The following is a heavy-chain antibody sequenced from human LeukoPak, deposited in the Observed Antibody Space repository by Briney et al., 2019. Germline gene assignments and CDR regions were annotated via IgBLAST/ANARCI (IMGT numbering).Heavy chain of an antibody. CDR3: ARVDFVVVPAAMYWFDP. V-gene: IGHV4-61*01. J-gene: IGHJ5*02. CDR1: GGSVSSSSYY. Sequence: SETLSLTCTVSGGSVSSSSYYWSWIRQPPGKGLEWIGYIYYSGSTNYNPSLKSRVTISVDTPTNQFSLKLSSVTAADTAVYYCARVDFVVVPAAMYWFDPWGQGTLVTVSS. CDR2: IYYSGST. D-gene: IGHD2-2*01.